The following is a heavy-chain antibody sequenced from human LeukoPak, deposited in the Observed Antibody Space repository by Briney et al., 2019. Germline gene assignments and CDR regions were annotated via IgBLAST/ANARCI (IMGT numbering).Heavy chain of an antibody. V-gene: IGHV4-59*12. Sequence: PSETLSVTCTGSGDSISSYYWSWIRQPPGKGLEWIGYIYYSGSTNYNPSLKSGVTISVDTSKNQFSLKLSSVTAADTAVYYCASVSFYESGGYFYYWGQGTPVTVSS. CDR3: ASVSFYESGGYFYY. D-gene: IGHD3-22*01. J-gene: IGHJ4*02. CDR2: IYYSGST. CDR1: GDSISSYY.